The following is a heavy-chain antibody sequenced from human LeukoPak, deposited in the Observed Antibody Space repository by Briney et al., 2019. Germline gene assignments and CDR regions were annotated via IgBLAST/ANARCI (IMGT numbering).Heavy chain of an antibody. CDR3: AREAFDSSGLPLDY. J-gene: IGHJ4*02. CDR2: ISYDGSNK. D-gene: IGHD3-22*01. CDR1: GFTFSSYA. V-gene: IGHV3-30-3*01. Sequence: GGSPRLSCAASGFTFSSYAMHWVRQAPGKGLEWVAVISYDGSNKYYADSVKGRFTISRDNSKNTLYLQMNSLRAEDTAVYYCAREAFDSSGLPLDYWGQGTLVTVSS.